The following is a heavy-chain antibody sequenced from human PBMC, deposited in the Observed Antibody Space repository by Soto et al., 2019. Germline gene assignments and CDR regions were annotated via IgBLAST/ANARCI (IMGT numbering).Heavy chain of an antibody. CDR3: VRSGDNYNVLDY. Sequence: PGGPLRLSCAASGFSISDRYMSWIRQAPGKGLEWVSYSSNSGTFTKYADSVKGRFSISRDNAKNSLYLEINSLRGEDTAIYYCVRSGDNYNVLDYWGQGTPVTVSS. CDR1: GFSISDRY. D-gene: IGHD3-10*02. V-gene: IGHV3-11*03. CDR2: SSNSGTFT. J-gene: IGHJ4*02.